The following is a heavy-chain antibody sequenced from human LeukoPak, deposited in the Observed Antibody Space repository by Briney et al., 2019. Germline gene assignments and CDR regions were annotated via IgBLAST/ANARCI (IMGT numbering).Heavy chain of an antibody. CDR3: SNGIYSSSY. CDR1: GFTFSSYW. J-gene: IGHJ4*02. Sequence: GGSLRLSCAASGFTFSSYWMAWVRQAPGKGLEWVANIEQYGSETYYLDFVRGRFTISRDNAKNSLYLQMNSLRAEDTAVYYCSNGIYSSSYWGQGTLVTVSS. D-gene: IGHD6-6*01. CDR2: IEQYGSET. V-gene: IGHV3-7*01.